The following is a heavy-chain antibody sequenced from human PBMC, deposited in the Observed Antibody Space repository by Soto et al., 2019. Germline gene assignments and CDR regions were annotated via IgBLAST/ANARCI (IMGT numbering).Heavy chain of an antibody. CDR1: GGSISGYY. Sequence: SETLSLTCTVSGGSISGYYWSWVRQPPGKGLEWIGYIYYSGSTNYNPALLSRVTISVDTSKSQFSLKLSSVTAADTAVYYCARGGYYYYSRGSPSHAFYIWGQGTMVTVSS. V-gene: IGHV4-59*12. CDR2: IYYSGST. J-gene: IGHJ3*02. D-gene: IGHD3-22*01. CDR3: ARGGYYYYSRGSPSHAFYI.